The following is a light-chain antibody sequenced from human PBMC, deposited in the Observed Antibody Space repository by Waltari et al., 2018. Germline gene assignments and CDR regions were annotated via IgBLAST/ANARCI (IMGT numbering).Light chain of an antibody. CDR2: GYI. Sequence: QSVLTQPPAVSGAPGQGVTIFCTGSSSNIGAGYDVHWYQQVPGAAPKLLIYGYINRPSGGPDRFSGSKSGTSASLAITGLQAEDESDYYCQSYDTSLSEVVFGGGTKLTVL. J-gene: IGLJ2*01. V-gene: IGLV1-40*01. CDR1: SSNIGAGYD. CDR3: QSYDTSLSEVV.